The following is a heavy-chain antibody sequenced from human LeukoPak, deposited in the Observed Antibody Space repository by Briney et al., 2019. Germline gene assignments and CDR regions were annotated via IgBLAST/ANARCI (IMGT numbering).Heavy chain of an antibody. CDR2: INSDGSST. CDR1: GFTFSNYG. CDR3: ARQSYYYDSSGYYHDY. Sequence: GGSLRLSCAASGFTFSNYGMHWVRQAPGKGLVWVSRINSDGSSTTYADSVKGRFTISRDNAKNTLYLQVNSLRAEDTAVYYCARQSYYYDSSGYYHDYWGQGTLVTVSS. D-gene: IGHD3-22*01. V-gene: IGHV3-74*01. J-gene: IGHJ4*02.